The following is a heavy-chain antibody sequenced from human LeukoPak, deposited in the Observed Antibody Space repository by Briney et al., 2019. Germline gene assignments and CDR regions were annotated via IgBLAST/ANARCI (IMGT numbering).Heavy chain of an antibody. CDR2: IYYSGST. CDR1: GGSISSGDYY. Sequence: SETLSLTXTVSGGSISSGDYYWSWIRQPPGKGLEWIGYIYYSGSTYYNPSLKSRVTISVDTSKNHFSLKLSSVTAADTAVYYCARGRDSDYWGQGTLVTVSS. D-gene: IGHD3-22*01. V-gene: IGHV4-30-4*08. J-gene: IGHJ4*02. CDR3: ARGRDSDY.